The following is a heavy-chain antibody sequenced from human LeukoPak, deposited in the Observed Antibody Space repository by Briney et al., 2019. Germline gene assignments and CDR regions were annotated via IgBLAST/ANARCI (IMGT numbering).Heavy chain of an antibody. CDR2: IRRKANGGTT. V-gene: IGHV3-49*04. Sequence: PGGSLRLSCTASGFTFGDYAMSWVRQAPGKGPEWVGFIRRKANGGTTEYAASVKGRITISRDDSKSIAYLQMNSLKTEDTAVYYCTSGLYYDSWSDLFDYWGQGTLVTVSS. D-gene: IGHD3-3*01. J-gene: IGHJ4*02. CDR1: GFTFGDYA. CDR3: TSGLYYDSWSDLFDY.